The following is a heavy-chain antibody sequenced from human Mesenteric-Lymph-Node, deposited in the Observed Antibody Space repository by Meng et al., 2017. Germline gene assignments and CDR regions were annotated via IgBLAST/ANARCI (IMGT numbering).Heavy chain of an antibody. V-gene: IGHV4-30-4*01. CDR3: ARGKQDAWELLAY. J-gene: IGHJ4*02. CDR2: IYYSGRT. D-gene: IGHD1-26*01. CDR1: GGSVSSGNNY. Sequence: QVQLQESGPGLVKPSQTLSLTCTVSGGSVSSGNNYWIWIRQPPGKGLEWIGYIYYSGRTYYNPSLESRVTMSVDTSKNQFSLNLNSVTAADTAVYYCARGKQDAWELLAYWGQGALVTVSS.